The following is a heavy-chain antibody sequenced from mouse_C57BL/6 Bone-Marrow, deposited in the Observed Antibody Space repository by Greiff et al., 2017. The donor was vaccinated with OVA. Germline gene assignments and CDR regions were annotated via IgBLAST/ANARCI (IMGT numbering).Heavy chain of an antibody. Sequence: VQLQQSGPELVKPGASVKIPCKASGYTFTDYNMDWVKQSHGKSLEWIGDINPNNGGTIYNQKFKGKAPLTVDKSSSTAYMELRSLTSEDTAVYYCASCCMVTPYYYAMDYWGQGTSVTVSS. CDR1: GYTFTDYN. J-gene: IGHJ4*01. CDR3: ASCCMVTPYYYAMDY. D-gene: IGHD2-2*01. CDR2: INPNNGGT. V-gene: IGHV1-18*01.